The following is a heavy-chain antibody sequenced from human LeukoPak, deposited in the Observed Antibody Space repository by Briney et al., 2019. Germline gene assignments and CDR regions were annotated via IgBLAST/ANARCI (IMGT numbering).Heavy chain of an antibody. CDR3: AKGEVATMRDGYNYYYYYMEV. D-gene: IGHD5-24*01. CDR1: GITFTSHA. CDR2: ISGSGGHT. J-gene: IGHJ6*03. V-gene: IGHV3-23*01. Sequence: GGSLRLSCAASGITFTSHAMSWVRQAPGKGQEWVSLISGSGGHTYYGASVKGRFTISRDNSKSTLYLQMNSLRAEDTAVYYCAKGEVATMRDGYNYYYYYMEVWGRGTTVTVSS.